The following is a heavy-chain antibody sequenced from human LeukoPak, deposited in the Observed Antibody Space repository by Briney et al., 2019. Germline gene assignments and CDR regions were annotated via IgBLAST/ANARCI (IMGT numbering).Heavy chain of an antibody. CDR2: IIPIFGTA. Sequence: GASVKVSCKASGGTFSSYAISWVRQAPGQGLEWMGGIIPIFGTANYAQKFQGRVTITADESTSTAYMELSSLRSEDTAVYYCARGSSGWYVAPHNWFDPWGQGTLVTVSS. CDR3: ARGSSGWYVAPHNWFDP. V-gene: IGHV1-69*13. CDR1: GGTFSSYA. J-gene: IGHJ5*02. D-gene: IGHD6-19*01.